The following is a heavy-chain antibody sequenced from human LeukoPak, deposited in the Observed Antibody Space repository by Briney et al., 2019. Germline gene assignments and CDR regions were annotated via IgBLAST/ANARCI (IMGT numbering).Heavy chain of an antibody. CDR3: ARDSPPYSYGNTGFDY. D-gene: IGHD5-18*01. V-gene: IGHV3-30-3*01. J-gene: IGHJ4*02. Sequence: GGSLRLSCAASGFTFSSYAMHWVRQAPGKGLEWVAVISYDGSNKYYADSVKGRFTISRDNSKNTLYLQMNSLGAEDTAVYYCARDSPPYSYGNTGFDYWGQGTLVTVSS. CDR2: ISYDGSNK. CDR1: GFTFSSYA.